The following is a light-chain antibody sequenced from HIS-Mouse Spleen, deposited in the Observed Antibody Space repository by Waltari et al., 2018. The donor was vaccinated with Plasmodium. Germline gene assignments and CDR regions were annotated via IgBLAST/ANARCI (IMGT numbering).Light chain of an antibody. CDR1: AFPNKY. CDR3: YSTDSSGNHRV. J-gene: IGLJ3*02. Sequence: SDELTQPPSVSVSPGPAARITCTGDAFPNKYANLYQHKSDQAPVLVIYEDSKRTSGIPERFSGSSSGKMATLTISGAQVEDEADYYCYSTDSSGNHRVFGGGTKLTVL. CDR2: EDS. V-gene: IGLV3-10*01.